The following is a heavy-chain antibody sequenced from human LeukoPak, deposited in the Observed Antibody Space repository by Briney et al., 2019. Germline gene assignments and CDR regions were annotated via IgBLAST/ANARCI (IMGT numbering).Heavy chain of an antibody. CDR2: INHSGST. CDR3: ARGRRFNIVVVPAATLFN. J-gene: IGHJ4*02. V-gene: IGHV4-34*01. D-gene: IGHD2-2*01. CDR1: GGSFSGYY. Sequence: SETLSLTCAVYGGSFSGYYWSWIRQPPGKGLEWIGEINHSGSTNYNPSLKSRVTISVDTSKNQFSLKLSSVTAADTAVYYCARGRRFNIVVVPAATLFNWGQGTLVTVSS.